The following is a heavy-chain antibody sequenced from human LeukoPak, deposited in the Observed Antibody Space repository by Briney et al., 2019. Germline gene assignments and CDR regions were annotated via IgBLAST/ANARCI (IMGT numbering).Heavy chain of an antibody. CDR3: ARDSRSGSYYSGSAFDI. CDR1: RFTFSTYT. Sequence: PGGSLRLSCAASRFTFSTYTMNWVRQAPGKGVEWVSSISSGGTYIYYADSVRGRFTISRENAKNSLYVKRSSLRAEDTAVYYCARDSRSGSYYSGSAFDIWGQGTMVTVSS. V-gene: IGHV3-21*01. D-gene: IGHD1-26*01. J-gene: IGHJ3*02. CDR2: ISSGGTYI.